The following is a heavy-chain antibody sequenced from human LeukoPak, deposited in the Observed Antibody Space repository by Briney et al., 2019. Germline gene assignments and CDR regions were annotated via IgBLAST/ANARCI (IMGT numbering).Heavy chain of an antibody. CDR3: ARGLIVVVPAGDL. D-gene: IGHD2-2*01. V-gene: IGHV3-11*04. J-gene: IGHJ5*02. CDR2: ISSSGSTI. Sequence: GGSLRLSCAASGFTFSDYYMSWIRQAPGKGLEWVSYISSSGSTIYYADSVKGRFTISRDNSKNTLYLQMNSLRAEDTAVYYCARGLIVVVPAGDLWGQGTLVTVSS. CDR1: GFTFSDYY.